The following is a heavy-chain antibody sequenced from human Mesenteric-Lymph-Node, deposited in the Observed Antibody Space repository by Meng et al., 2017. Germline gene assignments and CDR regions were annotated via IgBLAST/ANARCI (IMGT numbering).Heavy chain of an antibody. Sequence: QGPLRGAGPALGNPSGTLSLTCAVSGDSITNHNWWAWVRQPPGKGLEWIGEIPHRGSSAYNPSFKSRVSMSIDKSKNQFSLKLTSVTAADTAVYHCLRGSGGSVWGQGTLVTVSS. D-gene: IGHD3-10*01. J-gene: IGHJ1*01. CDR2: IPHRGSS. CDR1: GDSITNHNW. V-gene: IGHV4-4*02. CDR3: LRGSGGSV.